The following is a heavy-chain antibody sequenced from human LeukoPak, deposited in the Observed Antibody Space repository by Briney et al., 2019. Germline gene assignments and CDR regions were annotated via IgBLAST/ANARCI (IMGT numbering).Heavy chain of an antibody. CDR2: INHSGST. D-gene: IGHD3-10*01. CDR3: ARQGRYYGSGSYNS. Sequence: SETLSLTCAVYGGSFSGYYWSWIRQPPGKGLEWIGEINHSGSTNYNPSLKSRVTRSVDTSKNQFSLKLSSVTAADTAVYYCARQGRYYGSGSYNSWGQGTLVTVPS. J-gene: IGHJ5*02. V-gene: IGHV4-34*01. CDR1: GGSFSGYY.